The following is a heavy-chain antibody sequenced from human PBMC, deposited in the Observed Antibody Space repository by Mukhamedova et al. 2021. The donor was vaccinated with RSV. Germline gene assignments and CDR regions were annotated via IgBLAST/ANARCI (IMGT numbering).Heavy chain of an antibody. Sequence: SGSTNYNPSLKSRVTISVDTSKNQFSLKLSSVTAADTAVYYCARGPAMIVVVNTYYFDYWGQGTLVTVSS. J-gene: IGHJ4*02. CDR3: ARGPAMIVVVNTYYFDY. CDR2: SGST. V-gene: IGHV4-34*01. D-gene: IGHD3-22*01.